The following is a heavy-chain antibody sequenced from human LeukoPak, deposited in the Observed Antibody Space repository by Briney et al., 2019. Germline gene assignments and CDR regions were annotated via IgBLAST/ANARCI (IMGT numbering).Heavy chain of an antibody. CDR1: GGSISNSSSY. D-gene: IGHD1-26*01. Sequence: PSETLSLTCTVSGGSISNSSSYWGWIRQPPGKGLEWIGTMYYSGSTYYNTSLNSRVTISVDTSKNQLSLKLISVTAADTAVYYCARATTGYATTIDYWGQGTLVTVSS. CDR3: ARATTGYATTIDY. J-gene: IGHJ4*02. V-gene: IGHV4-39*07. CDR2: MYYSGST.